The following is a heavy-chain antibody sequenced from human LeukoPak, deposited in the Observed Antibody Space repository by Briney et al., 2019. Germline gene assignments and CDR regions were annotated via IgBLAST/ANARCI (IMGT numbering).Heavy chain of an antibody. Sequence: SETLSLTCTVSGGSISSYYWSWVRQPPGKGLEWIGYIYYSGSTNYNPSLKSRVTISVDTSKNQFSLKLSSVTAADTAVYYCARDGGIAAAGAYDAFDIWGQGTMVTVSS. CDR1: GGSISSYY. D-gene: IGHD6-13*01. J-gene: IGHJ3*02. CDR3: ARDGGIAAAGAYDAFDI. V-gene: IGHV4-59*01. CDR2: IYYSGST.